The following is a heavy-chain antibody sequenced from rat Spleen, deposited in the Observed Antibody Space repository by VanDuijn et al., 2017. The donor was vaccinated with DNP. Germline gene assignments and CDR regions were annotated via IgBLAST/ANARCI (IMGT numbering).Heavy chain of an antibody. Sequence: EVQLVESGGGLVQPGRSLRLSCAASGFSFSDYDMAWVRQAPTKGLEWIASISTSGGSTYYRDSVKGRFTVSRDNAKSTLYLQMDSLRSEDTATYYCARDNYGGYYWGHGVMVTVSS. CDR1: GFSFSDYD. V-gene: IGHV5-25*01. D-gene: IGHD1-11*01. CDR3: ARDNYGGYY. J-gene: IGHJ2*01. CDR2: ISTSGGST.